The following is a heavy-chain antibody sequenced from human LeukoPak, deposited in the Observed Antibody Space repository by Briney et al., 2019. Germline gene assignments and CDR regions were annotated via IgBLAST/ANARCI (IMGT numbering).Heavy chain of an antibody. D-gene: IGHD6-6*01. J-gene: IGHJ4*02. CDR1: GGSLSRGYY. CDR2: IYHSGST. V-gene: IGHV4-38-2*02. Sequence: SDPLSLPRTVSGGSLSRGYYWGWIRQPPGTGLEWIESIYHSGSTYYNPSLKSLVTISVETSKNQFSLMLSAVTAADAAVYYCARAGYSSSSSYPFDDWGQGTLVTVSS. CDR3: ARAGYSSSSSYPFDD.